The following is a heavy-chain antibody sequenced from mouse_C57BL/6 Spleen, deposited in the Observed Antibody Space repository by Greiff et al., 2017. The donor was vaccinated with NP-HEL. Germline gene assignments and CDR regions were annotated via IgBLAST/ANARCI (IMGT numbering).Heavy chain of an antibody. Sequence: QVQLKESGAELVRPGASVKLSCKASGYTFTDYYINWVKQRPGQGLEWIARIYPGSGNTYYNEKFKGKATLTAEKSSSTAYMQLSSLTSEDSAVYFCARGRDYYAMDYWGQGTSVTVSS. CDR2: IYPGSGNT. CDR3: ARGRDYYAMDY. J-gene: IGHJ4*01. CDR1: GYTFTDYY. D-gene: IGHD3-1*01. V-gene: IGHV1-76*01.